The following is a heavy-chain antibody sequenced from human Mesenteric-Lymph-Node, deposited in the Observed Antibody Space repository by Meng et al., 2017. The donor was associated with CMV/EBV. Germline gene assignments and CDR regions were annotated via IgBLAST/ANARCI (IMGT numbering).Heavy chain of an antibody. D-gene: IGHD2-15*01. CDR1: GGTFSSYA. V-gene: IGHV1-69*10. J-gene: IGHJ4*02. Sequence: SVKVSCKASGGTFSSYAISWVRQAPGQGLEWMGGIIPILGIANYAQKFQGRVTIPADKSTSTAYMELSSLRSEDTAVYYCARGGYPLGACSGGSWYAGDYWGQGTLVTVSS. CDR3: ARGGYPLGACSGGSWYAGDY. CDR2: IIPILGIA.